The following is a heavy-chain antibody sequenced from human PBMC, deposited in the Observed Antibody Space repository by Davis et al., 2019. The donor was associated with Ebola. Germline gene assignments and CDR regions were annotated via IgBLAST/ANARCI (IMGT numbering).Heavy chain of an antibody. J-gene: IGHJ4*02. D-gene: IGHD3-22*01. Sequence: GESLKISCAASGFVFSSYVMSWVRQAPGKGLEWVAFIRYDGSNKYYADSVKGRFTISRDNSKNTLYLQMNSLRAEDTAVYYCARAGITMIVVVTLWGQGTLVTVSS. CDR3: ARAGITMIVVVTL. CDR2: IRYDGSNK. CDR1: GFVFSSYV. V-gene: IGHV3-30*02.